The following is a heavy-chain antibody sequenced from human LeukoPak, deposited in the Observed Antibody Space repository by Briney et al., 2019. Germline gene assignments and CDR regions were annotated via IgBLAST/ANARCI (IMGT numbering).Heavy chain of an antibody. D-gene: IGHD4-11*01. CDR1: GDSISSTTYW. CDR3: TRLPLDYSLDH. V-gene: IGHV4-39*01. CDR2: MSYIGLT. J-gene: IGHJ4*02. Sequence: SETLSLTCTASGDSISSTTYWWGWIRQSRRKGLEWIGSMSYIGLTSYNPSLKSIATISVDTSKNQFPLMLRSVTAADTAMYYCTRLPLDYSLDHWGQGTPVSVSS.